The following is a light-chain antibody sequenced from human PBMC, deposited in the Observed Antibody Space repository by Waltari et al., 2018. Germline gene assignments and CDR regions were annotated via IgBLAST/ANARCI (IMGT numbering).Light chain of an antibody. J-gene: IGKJ1*01. CDR3: QQYYSTPPT. CDR1: QSVLYSSNNKNY. Sequence: DIVMTQSPDSLAVSLGERATINCHSSQSVLYSSNNKNYLAWYQQKPGQPPKLLIYWASTRESGVPDRFSGSGSGTDFTLTISSLQAEDVVVYYCQQYYSTPPTFGQGTKVEIK. CDR2: WAS. V-gene: IGKV4-1*01.